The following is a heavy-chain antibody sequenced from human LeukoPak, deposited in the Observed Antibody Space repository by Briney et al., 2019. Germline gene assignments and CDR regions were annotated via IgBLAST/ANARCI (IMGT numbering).Heavy chain of an antibody. J-gene: IGHJ4*02. D-gene: IGHD4-11*01. V-gene: IGHV3-30*02. CDR3: ARDRTTVTPERFDY. CDR2: IRYDGSNK. CDR1: GFTFSTYG. Sequence: PGGSLRLSCAASGFTFSTYGMHWVRQAPGKGLEWVAFIRYDGSNKYYADSVKGRSTISRDNSKNTLYLQMNSLRAEDTAVYYCARDRTTVTPERFDYWGQGTLVTVSS.